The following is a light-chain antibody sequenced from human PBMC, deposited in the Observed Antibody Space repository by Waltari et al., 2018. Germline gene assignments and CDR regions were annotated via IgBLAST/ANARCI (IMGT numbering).Light chain of an antibody. Sequence: QSALTQPASVSGSPGQSIIISCTGSASDIGAYDYVSWYPQHPGKAPKLIVYNVNKRPSGGSYRVSGSKSDNTASLTISGRQAEDEADYYCGSYTRSSTLVFGGGTKLTVL. CDR1: ASDIGAYDY. CDR3: GSYTRSSTLV. V-gene: IGLV2-14*03. J-gene: IGLJ2*01. CDR2: NVN.